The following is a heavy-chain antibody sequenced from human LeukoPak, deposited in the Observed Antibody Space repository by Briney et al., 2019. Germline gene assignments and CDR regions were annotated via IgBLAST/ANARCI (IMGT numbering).Heavy chain of an antibody. J-gene: IGHJ4*02. V-gene: IGHV1-8*03. CDR3: ARAPQFTMVRGVDYYFDY. D-gene: IGHD3-10*01. CDR2: MNPNSGNT. CDR1: GYTFTSYD. Sequence: ASVKVSCKASGYTFTSYDINWVRQATGQGLEWMGWMNPNSGNTGYAQKFQGRVTITRNTSISTAYMELSSLRSDDTAVYYCARAPQFTMVRGVDYYFDYWGQGTLVTVSS.